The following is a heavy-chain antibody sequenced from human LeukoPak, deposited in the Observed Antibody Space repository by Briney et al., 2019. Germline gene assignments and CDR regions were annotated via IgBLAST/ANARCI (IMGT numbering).Heavy chain of an antibody. CDR3: ARDVNDDILPDY. Sequence: ASVKVSRKASGYTFTSYYMHWVRQAPGQGLEWMGIINPSGGSTSYAHKFQGRVTMTRDTSTSTVYMELSSLRSEDTAVYYCARDVNDDILPDYWGQGTLVTVSS. V-gene: IGHV1-46*01. D-gene: IGHD3-9*01. CDR1: GYTFTSYY. J-gene: IGHJ4*02. CDR2: INPSGGST.